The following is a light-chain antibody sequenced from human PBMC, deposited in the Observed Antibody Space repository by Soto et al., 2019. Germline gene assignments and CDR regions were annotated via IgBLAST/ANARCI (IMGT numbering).Light chain of an antibody. CDR2: GDD. CDR3: ASWDDRLDVIV. Sequence: QSVLTQPPSASGTPGQRVTISCSGSSSSIGANRVSFYQQVPRTAPKLLIYGDDRRPSGVPDRFSGSKSGTSASLAIGGLKSEDEADYACASWDDRLDVIVIGSGTQV. CDR1: SSSIGANR. J-gene: IGLJ1*01. V-gene: IGLV1-44*01.